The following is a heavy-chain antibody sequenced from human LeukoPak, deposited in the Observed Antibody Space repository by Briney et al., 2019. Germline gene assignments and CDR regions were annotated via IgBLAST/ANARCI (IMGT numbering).Heavy chain of an antibody. D-gene: IGHD3-10*01. CDR3: ARGGRITMVRPHYYYYGMDV. Sequence: ASVKVSCKASGYTFTSYDINWVRQATGQGLEWMGWMNPKSGNTGYAQKFQGRVTMTRSTSISTAYMELSSLRSEDTAVYYCARGGRITMVRPHYYYYGMDVWGQGTTVTVSS. J-gene: IGHJ6*02. CDR1: GYTFTSYD. CDR2: MNPKSGNT. V-gene: IGHV1-8*01.